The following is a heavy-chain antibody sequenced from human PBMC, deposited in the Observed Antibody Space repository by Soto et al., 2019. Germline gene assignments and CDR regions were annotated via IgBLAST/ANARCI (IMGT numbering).Heavy chain of an antibody. Sequence: SETLSLTCSVSGGSVNSFYYWSWIRQPSGKGLEWLGYIYHTGSTNYQPSLKSRVTISLDTSKNQFSLNLNSVTAADTAVYYCARWGVAMDVWGQGTTVTVSS. J-gene: IGHJ6*02. D-gene: IGHD3-16*01. CDR1: GGSVNSFYY. CDR2: IYHTGST. V-gene: IGHV4-61*01. CDR3: ARWGVAMDV.